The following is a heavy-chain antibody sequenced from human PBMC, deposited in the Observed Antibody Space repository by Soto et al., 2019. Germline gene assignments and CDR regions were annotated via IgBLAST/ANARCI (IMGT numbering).Heavy chain of an antibody. J-gene: IGHJ4*02. CDR3: ARDWNYYDSSGPDY. D-gene: IGHD3-22*01. CDR1: GFTFSSYS. Sequence: PGGSLRLSCAASGFTFSSYSMNWVRPAPGKGLEWVSSISSSSSYIYYADSVKGRFTISRDNAKNSLYLQMNSLRAEDTAVYYCARDWNYYDSSGPDYWGQGTLVTVSS. V-gene: IGHV3-21*01. CDR2: ISSSSSYI.